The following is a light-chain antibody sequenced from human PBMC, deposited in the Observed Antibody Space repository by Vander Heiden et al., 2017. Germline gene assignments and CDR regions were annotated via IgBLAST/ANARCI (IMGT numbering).Light chain of an antibody. CDR3: QQYGSSPPSWT. J-gene: IGKJ1*01. Sequence: EIVLTHSPGTLSLSPGERATLSCRASQSVSSSYLAWYQQKPGQAPRLLIYGASSRATGIPDRFSGSGSGTDFTLTISRLEPEDFAVYYCQQYGSSPPSWTFGQGTKVEIK. CDR2: GAS. CDR1: QSVSSSY. V-gene: IGKV3-20*01.